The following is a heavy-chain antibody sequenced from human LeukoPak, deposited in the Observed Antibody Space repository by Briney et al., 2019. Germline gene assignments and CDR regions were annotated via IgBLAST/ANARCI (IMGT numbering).Heavy chain of an antibody. D-gene: IGHD3-3*01. CDR2: INHSGST. CDR3: ARGRSRFGVVIHYYYYMDV. Sequence: PSETLSLTCAVYGGSFSDYYWSWIRQPPGKGLEWIGEINHSGSTNYNPSLKSRVTISVDTSKNQFSLKLSSVTAADTAVYYCARGRSRFGVVIHYYYYMDVWGKGTTVTVSS. J-gene: IGHJ6*03. V-gene: IGHV4-34*01. CDR1: GGSFSDYY.